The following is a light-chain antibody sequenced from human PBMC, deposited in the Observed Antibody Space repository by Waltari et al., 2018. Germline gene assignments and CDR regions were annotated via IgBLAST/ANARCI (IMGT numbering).Light chain of an antibody. CDR2: EVF. V-gene: IGLV2-23*02. J-gene: IGLJ1*01. Sequence: QSALTQPASVSGTPGQSITISCTGTTSDVGSYDLVSWYQQHPGEAPKLLICEVFKPPPDISSRFYGSTSRSTASLTISGRQPKDEADYYCCSYAGRGTYVFGSGTKVTVL. CDR3: CSYAGRGTYV. CDR1: TSDVGSYDL.